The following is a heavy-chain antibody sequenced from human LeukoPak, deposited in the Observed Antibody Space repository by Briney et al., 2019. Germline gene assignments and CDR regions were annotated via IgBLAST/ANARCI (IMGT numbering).Heavy chain of an antibody. V-gene: IGHV4-4*02. CDR3: ARGISPGSGWHFDI. D-gene: IGHD6-19*01. CDR1: GAXISSGNC. J-gene: IGHJ3*02. Sequence: SGTLSLTCAVSGAXISSGNCWHWVRQPPGRGLEWIGEIFHSGSTNYNPSLKSRVSISVDKSKNQLSLKLSSVTAADTAVYYCARGISPGSGWHFDIWGQGTMATVSS. CDR2: IFHSGST.